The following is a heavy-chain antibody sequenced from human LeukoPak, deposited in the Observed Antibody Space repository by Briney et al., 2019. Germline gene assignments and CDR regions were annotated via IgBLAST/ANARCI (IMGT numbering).Heavy chain of an antibody. Sequence: ASVKVSCKASGYTFTGYYMHWVRQAPGQGLEWMGWINPNSGGTNYAQKFQGRVTMNRETSISTAYMELSRLRSDGTAVYYWARQINMSWFDPWGQGTLVTVSS. CDR1: GYTFTGYY. V-gene: IGHV1-2*02. D-gene: IGHD2/OR15-2a*01. CDR2: INPNSGGT. CDR3: ARQINMSWFDP. J-gene: IGHJ5*02.